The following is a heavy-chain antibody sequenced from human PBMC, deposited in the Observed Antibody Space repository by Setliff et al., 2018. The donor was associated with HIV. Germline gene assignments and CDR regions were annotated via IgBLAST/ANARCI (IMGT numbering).Heavy chain of an antibody. CDR3: AKDVDPIFWSGYSQDY. J-gene: IGHJ4*02. CDR1: GFSFSQYG. D-gene: IGHD3-3*01. V-gene: IGHV3-33*06. Sequence: GGSLRLSCAASGFSFSQYGMHWVRQAPGKGLQWVAVMWYDGSKKYYADSVKGRFTISRDNSKNTLSLQMNGLRAEDTAAYYCAKDVDPIFWSGYSQDYWGQGTLVTVSS. CDR2: MWYDGSKK.